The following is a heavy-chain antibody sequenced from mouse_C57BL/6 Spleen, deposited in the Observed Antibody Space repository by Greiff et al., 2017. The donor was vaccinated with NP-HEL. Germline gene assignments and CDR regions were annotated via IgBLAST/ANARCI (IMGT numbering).Heavy chain of an antibody. J-gene: IGHJ1*03. D-gene: IGHD1-1*01. Sequence: QVQLKQPGAELVMPGASVKLSCKASGYTFTSYWMHWVKQRPGQGLEWIGEIDPSDSYTNYNQKFKGKSTLTVDKSSSTAYMQLSSLTSEDSAVYYCARSHYYGSSHWYFDVWGTGTTVTVSS. CDR1: GYTFTSYW. CDR2: IDPSDSYT. V-gene: IGHV1-69*01. CDR3: ARSHYYGSSHWYFDV.